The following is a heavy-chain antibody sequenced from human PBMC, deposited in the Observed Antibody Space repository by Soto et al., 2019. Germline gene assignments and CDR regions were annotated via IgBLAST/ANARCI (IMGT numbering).Heavy chain of an antibody. Sequence: VPLVESGGGVVQPGRSLRLSCAASGFTFSDYAMHWVRQAPGKGLEWVAVVSHDGRNTHYADSVKGRFTISRDSSKHTVSLEMTSLRAEDTAGYYCAKGGRQWLVTSDFNYWGQGALVTVSS. CDR2: VSHDGRNT. CDR1: GFTFSDYA. J-gene: IGHJ4*02. D-gene: IGHD6-19*01. V-gene: IGHV3-30*18. CDR3: AKGGRQWLVTSDFNY.